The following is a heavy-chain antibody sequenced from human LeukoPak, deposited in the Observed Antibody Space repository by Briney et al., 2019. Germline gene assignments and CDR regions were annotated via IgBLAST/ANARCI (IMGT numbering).Heavy chain of an antibody. CDR2: IIPILGIA. V-gene: IGHV1-69*04. D-gene: IGHD3-10*01. CDR3: ARGELYGSGKGLDY. CDR1: GGTFSSYA. J-gene: IGHJ4*02. Sequence: SVKVSCKASGGTFSSYAISWVRQAPGQGLEWMGRIIPILGIANYAQKFQGRVTITADKSTSTAYMELSSLRAEDTAVYYCARGELYGSGKGLDYWGQGTLVTVSS.